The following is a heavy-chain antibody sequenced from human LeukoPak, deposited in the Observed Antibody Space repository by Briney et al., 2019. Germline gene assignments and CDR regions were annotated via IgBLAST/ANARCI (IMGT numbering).Heavy chain of an antibody. CDR1: GFTLNSYW. CDR2: INSDGSST. J-gene: IGHJ4*02. V-gene: IGHV3-74*01. Sequence: PGGSLRLSCAASGFTLNSYWMHWARQAPGKGLVWVSRINSDGSSTSYADSVKGRFTISRDNAKNTLYLQMNSLRAEDTAVYYCAKVHSSGWYYFDYWGQGTLVTVSS. D-gene: IGHD6-19*01. CDR3: AKVHSSGWYYFDY.